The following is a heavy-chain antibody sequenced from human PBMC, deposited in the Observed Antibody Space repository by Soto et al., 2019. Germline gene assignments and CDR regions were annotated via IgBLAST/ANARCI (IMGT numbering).Heavy chain of an antibody. Sequence: QVQLVQSGAEVKKPGASVKVSCRASGYTFTGYYMHWMRQAPGQGLEWMGWINPNSGGTNYAQNFQGWVTMTRDTSISTAYMELSRLRSDDTAVYYCARTHCSSTRCYVGSWDYWGQGTLVTVSS. J-gene: IGHJ4*02. V-gene: IGHV1-2*04. D-gene: IGHD2-2*01. CDR3: ARTHCSSTRCYVGSWDY. CDR2: INPNSGGT. CDR1: GYTFTGYY.